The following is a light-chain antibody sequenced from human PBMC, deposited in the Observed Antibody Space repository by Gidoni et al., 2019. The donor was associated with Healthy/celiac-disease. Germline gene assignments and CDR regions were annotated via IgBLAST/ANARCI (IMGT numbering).Light chain of an antibody. J-gene: IGKJ1*01. CDR1: QSVSSSY. Sequence: DIVLTQSPGTLSLSPGERAALSCRASQSVSSSYLAWYQQKPGQAPRLLIYGASNRATGIPDRFSGSGSVTDFTLTISRLEAEDFAVYYCQQYGTSIGTFGQGTKVEIK. CDR2: GAS. V-gene: IGKV3-20*01. CDR3: QQYGTSIGT.